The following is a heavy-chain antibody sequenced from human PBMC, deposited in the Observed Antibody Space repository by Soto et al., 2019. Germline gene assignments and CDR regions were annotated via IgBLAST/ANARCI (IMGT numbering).Heavy chain of an antibody. D-gene: IGHD1-1*01. J-gene: IGHJ4*02. CDR1: GFTFSNYA. CDR3: AKGEEGRTNDYGDY. Sequence: EVQLLESGGGLVQPGGSLRLSCAAYGFTFSNYAMSWVRQAPGKGLEWVSVISGDGDSTYYADSVKGRFTISRDNSKNMLYVQMNSLRAEDTAVYYCAKGEEGRTNDYGDYWGQGTLVTVSS. V-gene: IGHV3-23*01. CDR2: ISGDGDST.